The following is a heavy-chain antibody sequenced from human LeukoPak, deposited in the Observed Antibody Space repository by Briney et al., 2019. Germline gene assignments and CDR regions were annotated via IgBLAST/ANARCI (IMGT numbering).Heavy chain of an antibody. Sequence: PGGSLRPSCSASGFTVSSNYMSWVRQAPGKGLEWVSVIYTGGSTYYADSVKGRFTISRDNSKNTLYLQMNSLRAEDTAVYFCAREMGGQFDYWGQGTLVTVSS. CDR2: IYTGGST. CDR1: GFTVSSNY. V-gene: IGHV3-53*01. J-gene: IGHJ4*02. CDR3: AREMGGQFDY. D-gene: IGHD3-16*01.